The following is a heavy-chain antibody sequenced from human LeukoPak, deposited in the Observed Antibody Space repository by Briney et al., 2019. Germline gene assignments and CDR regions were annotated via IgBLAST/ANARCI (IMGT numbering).Heavy chain of an antibody. CDR2: MSYSGST. D-gene: IGHD4-17*01. Sequence: PSETLSLTCTVSGGSISSSYWSWIRQPPGKRMEVIGCMSYSGSTNYNPSLKSRVTISGDTSKNHFSLKLKSVTAADTAVYYCAGGGGTTGWFDPWGQGTLVTVSS. V-gene: IGHV4-59*01. CDR3: AGGGGTTGWFDP. J-gene: IGHJ5*02. CDR1: GGSISSSY.